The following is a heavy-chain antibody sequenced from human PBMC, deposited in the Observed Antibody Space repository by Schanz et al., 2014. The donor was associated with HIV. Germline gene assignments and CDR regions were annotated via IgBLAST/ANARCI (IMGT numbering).Heavy chain of an antibody. CDR3: VRAASFHFDKEGYYRNWYFDF. Sequence: QVQLVQSGPEVKKPGASVRVSCETSGYTFSDYDINWVRQAPGQGLEWMGWVNPESGNTGMADTFLGRLSLTRFTSTGTAYMELDRLRSEDPAIYYCVRAASFHFDKEGYYRNWYFDFWGRGTLVAVSS. CDR2: VNPESGNT. CDR1: GYTFSDYD. V-gene: IGHV1-8*02. D-gene: IGHD1-26*01. J-gene: IGHJ2*01.